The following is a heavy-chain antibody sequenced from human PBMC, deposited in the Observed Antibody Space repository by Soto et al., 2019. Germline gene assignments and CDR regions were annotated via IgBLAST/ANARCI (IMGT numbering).Heavy chain of an antibody. CDR2: ISAYNGNT. CDR1: GYTFTSYG. J-gene: IGHJ1*01. Sequence: ASVKVSCTDSGYTFTSYGISCVRQAPGQGLEWMGWISAYNGNTNYAQKVQGRVTMTTDTSTSTVYMELRSLRSDDTAVYYCARDRLRWSEYFQHWGQGTLVTVSS. D-gene: IGHD4-17*01. V-gene: IGHV1-18*01. CDR3: ARDRLRWSEYFQH.